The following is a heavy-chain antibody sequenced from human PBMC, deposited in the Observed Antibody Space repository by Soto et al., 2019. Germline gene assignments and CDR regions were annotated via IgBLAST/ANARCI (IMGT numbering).Heavy chain of an antibody. V-gene: IGHV3-23*01. CDR1: GFTFRSYG. CDR2: ITGNAGST. J-gene: IGHJ6*02. Sequence: GGSLRLSCAASGFTFRSYGMNWVRQAPGKGLEWVSGITGNAGSTFYGDSAKGRFTISRDKNTLYLQMNSLRVDDTAVYYCAKDQFSSGWYNDYYYGLDVWAKGPRSPSP. D-gene: IGHD6-19*01. CDR3: AKDQFSSGWYNDYYYGLDV.